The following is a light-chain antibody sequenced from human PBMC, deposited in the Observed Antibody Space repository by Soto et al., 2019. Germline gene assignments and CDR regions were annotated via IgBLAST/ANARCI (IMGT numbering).Light chain of an antibody. CDR1: QTISTY. CDR3: QQTNSFTST. V-gene: IGKV1-39*01. CDR2: DAS. Sequence: DIQLTQSPASLSAAVGDSVTITGPASQTISTYLTWYQQKPGKAPRLLIYDASSLLSGVPSRVSGSGSGTDFTLTIASLQPEDSATYYCQQTNSFTSTFGQGTRLEI. J-gene: IGKJ5*01.